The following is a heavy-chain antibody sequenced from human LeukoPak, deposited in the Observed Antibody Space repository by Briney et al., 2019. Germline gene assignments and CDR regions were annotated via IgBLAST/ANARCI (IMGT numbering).Heavy chain of an antibody. V-gene: IGHV5-51*01. CDR1: GYSFTSYW. D-gene: IGHD3-22*01. J-gene: IGHJ5*02. CDR3: ARGDYYDSSGYLPNWFDP. Sequence: GESLKISCKGSGYSFTSYWIGWVRQMPGKGPEWMGIIYPGDSDTRYSPSFQGQVTISADKSISTAYLQWSSLKASDTAMYYCARGDYYDSSGYLPNWFDPWGQGTLVTVSS. CDR2: IYPGDSDT.